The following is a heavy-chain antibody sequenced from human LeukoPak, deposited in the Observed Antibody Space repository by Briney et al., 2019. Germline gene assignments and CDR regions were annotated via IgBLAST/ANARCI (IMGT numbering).Heavy chain of an antibody. J-gene: IGHJ4*02. Sequence: SETLSLTCTVSGGPISSYYWSWIRQPAGKGLEWIGRIYISTSGSTNYNPSLRSRVTISVDKSKNQLSLKLSSVTAADTAVYYCARASGLWFGESTFDYWGQGTLVTVSS. CDR1: GGPISSYY. CDR2: IYISTSGST. D-gene: IGHD3-10*01. CDR3: ARASGLWFGESTFDY. V-gene: IGHV4-4*07.